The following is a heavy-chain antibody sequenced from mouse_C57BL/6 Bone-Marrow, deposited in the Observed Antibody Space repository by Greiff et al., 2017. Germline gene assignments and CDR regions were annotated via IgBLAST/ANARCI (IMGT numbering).Heavy chain of an antibody. Sequence: EVKLMESGGGLVQPGGSLKLSCAASGFTFSDYYMYWVRQTPEKSLEWIAYISTGGGSTYYTDTVKGRFTFSGDNAKNTLYLQMSRLKSEDTAMYYCARSSFYGYPFDYWGQGTTLTVSS. V-gene: IGHV5-12*01. J-gene: IGHJ2*01. D-gene: IGHD2-9*01. CDR1: GFTFSDYY. CDR2: ISTGGGST. CDR3: ARSSFYGYPFDY.